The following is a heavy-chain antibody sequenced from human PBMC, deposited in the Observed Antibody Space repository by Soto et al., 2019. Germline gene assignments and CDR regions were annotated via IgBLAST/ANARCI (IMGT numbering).Heavy chain of an antibody. CDR2: IYTSGST. V-gene: IGHV4-4*07. J-gene: IGHJ4*02. Sequence: KASETLSLTCTVSGGSISSYYWSWIRQPAGKGLEWIGRIYTSGSTNYNPSLKSRVTMSVDTSKNQFSLKLSSVTAADTAVYYCARERVLGYCSGGSCYFFDYWGQGTLVTVSS. CDR3: ARERVLGYCSGGSCYFFDY. CDR1: GGSISSYY. D-gene: IGHD2-15*01.